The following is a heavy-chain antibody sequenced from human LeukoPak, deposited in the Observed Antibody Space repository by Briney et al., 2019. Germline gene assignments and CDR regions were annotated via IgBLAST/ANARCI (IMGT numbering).Heavy chain of an antibody. CDR2: TRNKANSYTT. CDR1: GFTFSDHY. V-gene: IGHV3-72*01. D-gene: IGHD5-18*01. J-gene: IGHJ4*02. CDR3: TRVRDTVMAGFN. Sequence: PGGSLRLSCAASGFTFSDHYMDWVRQAPGKGLEWVGRTRNKANSYTTEYAASVKGRFTISRDDSKNSLYLQMNSLKTEDTAVYYCTRVRDTVMAGFNWGQGTLVTVSS.